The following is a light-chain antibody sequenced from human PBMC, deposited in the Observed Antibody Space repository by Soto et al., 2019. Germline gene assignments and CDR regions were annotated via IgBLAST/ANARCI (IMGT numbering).Light chain of an antibody. CDR1: QSVCSRC. CDR3: QHYGTTPWT. CDR2: GAS. Sequence: ETVLTQSPGTLSLSPGERVTLSCRASQSVCSRCFAWYQQKPGQSPRLLIYGASTRATGIPDRFSGSGSGTDFTLTISRLEPEDFAVYYCQHYGTTPWTFGKGTKVGIK. J-gene: IGKJ1*01. V-gene: IGKV3-20*01.